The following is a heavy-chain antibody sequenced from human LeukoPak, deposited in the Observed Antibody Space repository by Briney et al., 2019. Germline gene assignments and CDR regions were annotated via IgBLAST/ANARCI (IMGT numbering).Heavy chain of an antibody. Sequence: GGSLRLSYAASGFTFSSYAMSWVRQAPKKGLEWVSVISASGGSTYYADSVKGRFSITRDNSKNTLYLQMNSLRDDDTAVYYCAKNCGSGSSVKCYYNMDVWGKGTTVTVSS. CDR3: AKNCGSGSSVKCYYNMDV. CDR2: ISASGGST. J-gene: IGHJ6*03. V-gene: IGHV3-23*01. D-gene: IGHD3-10*01. CDR1: GFTFSSYA.